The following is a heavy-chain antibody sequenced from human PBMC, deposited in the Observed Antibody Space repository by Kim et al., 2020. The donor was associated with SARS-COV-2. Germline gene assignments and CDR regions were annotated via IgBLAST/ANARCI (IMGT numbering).Heavy chain of an antibody. CDR2: ISYDGSNK. CDR1: GFTFSSYG. J-gene: IGHJ4*02. Sequence: GGSLRLSCAASGFTFSSYGMHWVRQAPGKGLEWVAVISYDGSNKYYADSVKGRFTISRDNSKNTLYLQMNSLRAEDTAVYYCAKDGDRVNWGQGTLVTVSS. D-gene: IGHD2-21*01. CDR3: AKDGDRVN. V-gene: IGHV3-30*18.